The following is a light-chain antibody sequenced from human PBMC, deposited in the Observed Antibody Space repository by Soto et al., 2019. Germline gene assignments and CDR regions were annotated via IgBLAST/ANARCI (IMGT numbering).Light chain of an antibody. J-gene: IGLJ2*01. V-gene: IGLV1-51*01. CDR3: VTWDCSLKSVV. Sequence: QSVLTQAPSVFAAPGQKVTISCSGTSSNVGSSFVSWYQKVPGTAPKLLIYDDNKRPSGIPDRFSGSKSGTSATLGITGLQTGDVVDYYCVTWDCSLKSVVFGGGTKVTVL. CDR1: SSNVGSSF. CDR2: DDN.